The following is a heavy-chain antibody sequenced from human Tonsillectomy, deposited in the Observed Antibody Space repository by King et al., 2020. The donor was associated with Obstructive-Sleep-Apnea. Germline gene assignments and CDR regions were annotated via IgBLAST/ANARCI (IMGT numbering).Heavy chain of an antibody. V-gene: IGHV3-66*01. J-gene: IGHJ5*01. D-gene: IGHD3-22*01. CDR2: IFSGGCT. Sequence: VQLVESGGGLVQPGGSLRLSCASSGFIVSSNYLSWVRQAPGKGLEGVSVIFSGGCTYYADSVKGRFTISRDNSKNTLYLQMNSLRAEDTAVYYCARDRYYDSTGYYWSDSWGQGTLVTVSS. CDR3: ARDRYYDSTGYYWSDS. CDR1: GFIVSSNY.